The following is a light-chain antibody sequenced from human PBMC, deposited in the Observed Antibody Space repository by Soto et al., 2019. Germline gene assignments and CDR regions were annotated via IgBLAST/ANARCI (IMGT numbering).Light chain of an antibody. CDR2: SND. CDR1: TSNIGSNT. J-gene: IGLJ3*02. Sequence: QSVLTQPPSASRTPGQSVTISCSGSTSNIGSNTVNWYQQLPGTAPKLLVYSNDQRPSGVPDRFSASKSGTSAFLAISGLQSEDEADYDCAVWDDSLNAWVFGGGTKLTVL. V-gene: IGLV1-44*01. CDR3: AVWDDSLNAWV.